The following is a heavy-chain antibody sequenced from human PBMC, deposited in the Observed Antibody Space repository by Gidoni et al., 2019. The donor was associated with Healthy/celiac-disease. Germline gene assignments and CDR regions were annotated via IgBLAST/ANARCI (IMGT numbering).Heavy chain of an antibody. Sequence: QVQLQETGPGLVKPSETLSLTCTVAGGSISSSYWSWLRQPAGKVLEWLGRIYTSGSTNYNPSLKSRVTMSVDTSKNQFSLKLSSVTAADTAVYYCARDCSGGSCYNDPWGQGTLVTVSS. CDR3: ARDCSGGSCYNDP. CDR1: GGSISSSY. D-gene: IGHD2-15*01. V-gene: IGHV4-4*07. CDR2: IYTSGST. J-gene: IGHJ5*02.